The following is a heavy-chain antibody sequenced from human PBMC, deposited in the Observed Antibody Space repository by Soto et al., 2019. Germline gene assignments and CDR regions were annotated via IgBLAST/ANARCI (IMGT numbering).Heavy chain of an antibody. CDR3: ATRRSRYLYGTNWFDP. V-gene: IGHV4-34*01. J-gene: IGHJ5*02. D-gene: IGHD5-18*01. CDR2: INHSGST. CDR1: GGSFSDYY. Sequence: SETLSLTCAVYGGSFSDYYWSWIRQPPGKGLEWIGEINHSGSTNYNPSLESRVTISVDTSKSQFSLKLTSVTAADTAVYYCATRRSRYLYGTNWFDPWRQGNLVTGS.